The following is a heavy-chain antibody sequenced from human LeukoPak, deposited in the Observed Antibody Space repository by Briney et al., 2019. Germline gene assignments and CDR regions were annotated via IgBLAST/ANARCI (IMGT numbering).Heavy chain of an antibody. CDR3: ARGRDLFDS. V-gene: IGHV3-48*04. Sequence: PGGSLRLSCVASGFTFNTYSMNWFRQAPGKGLEWISYISSSSATIYYADSVKGRFTISRDNAKNSLYLQMNSLRAEDTAVYYCARGRDLFDSWGQETLVIVSS. CDR2: ISSSSATI. J-gene: IGHJ4*02. CDR1: GFTFNTYS.